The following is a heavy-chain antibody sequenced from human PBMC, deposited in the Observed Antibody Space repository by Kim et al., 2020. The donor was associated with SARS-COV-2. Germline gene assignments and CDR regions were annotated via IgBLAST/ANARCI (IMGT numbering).Heavy chain of an antibody. Sequence: GGSLRLSCAASGFTFSNAWMSWVRQAPGKGLEWVGRIKSKTDGGTTDYAAPVKGRFTISRDDSKNTLYLQMNSLKTEDTAVYDCTTDSSSWWGGEILYYGMDVWGQGSTVTVSS. D-gene: IGHD6-13*01. J-gene: IGHJ6*02. CDR2: IKSKTDGGTT. V-gene: IGHV3-15*01. CDR1: GFTFSNAW. CDR3: TTDSSSWWGGEILYYGMDV.